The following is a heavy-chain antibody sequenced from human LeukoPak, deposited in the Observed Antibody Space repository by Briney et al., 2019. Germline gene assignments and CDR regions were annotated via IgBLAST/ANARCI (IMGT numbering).Heavy chain of an antibody. Sequence: SQTLSLTCTVSSASITSSPYFWGWIRQSPGKGLEWIGSISYSGTTYYNPSIKGRVTISVDTSKNQFSLRLSSVTAADTAVYYCASDSSGDGYSSGYNWGQGTLVTVSS. CDR3: ASDSSGDGYSSGYN. V-gene: IGHV4-39*07. D-gene: IGHD5-24*01. CDR1: SASITSSPYF. J-gene: IGHJ4*02. CDR2: ISYSGTT.